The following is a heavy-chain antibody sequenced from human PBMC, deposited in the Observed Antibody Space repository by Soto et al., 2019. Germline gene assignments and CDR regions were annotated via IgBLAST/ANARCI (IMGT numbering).Heavy chain of an antibody. J-gene: IGHJ4*02. Sequence: LSLTCTVSGGSISSNIYYWGWIRQPPGKGLERIGNIHYSGSTYYDSSLKSRVTISVDTSKNQFSLKLSSVTAADTAVYYCAREATIAARLDSWGQGTLVTVPQ. CDR2: IHYSGST. V-gene: IGHV4-39*07. CDR1: GGSISSNIYY. CDR3: AREATIAARLDS. D-gene: IGHD6-6*01.